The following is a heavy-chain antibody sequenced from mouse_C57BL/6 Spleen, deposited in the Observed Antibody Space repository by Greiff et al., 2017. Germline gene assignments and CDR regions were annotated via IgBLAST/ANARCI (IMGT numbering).Heavy chain of an antibody. CDR2: ISNGGGST. CDR3: SSHDGGYFDY. Sequence: EVKLVESGGGLVQPGGSLKLSCAASGFTFSDYYMYWVRQTPEKRLEWVAYISNGGGSTYYPDTVKGRFTISRDNAKNTLYLQMRRLQSEDTAMYYCSSHDGGYFDYWGQGTTLTVSS. J-gene: IGHJ2*01. D-gene: IGHD1-1*02. CDR1: GFTFSDYY. V-gene: IGHV5-12*01.